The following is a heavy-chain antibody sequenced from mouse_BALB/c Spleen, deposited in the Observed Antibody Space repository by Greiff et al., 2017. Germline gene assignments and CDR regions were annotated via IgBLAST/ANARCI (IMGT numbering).Heavy chain of an antibody. CDR2: ISSGSSTI. Sequence: EVKLVESGGGLVQPGGSRKLSCAASGFTFSSFGMHWVRQAPEKGLEWVAYISSGSSTIYYADTVKGRFTISRDNPKNTLFLPRTSLRSEDTAMYYCAREGYYYAMDYWGQGTSVTVSS. CDR1: GFTFSSFG. V-gene: IGHV5-17*02. J-gene: IGHJ4*01. CDR3: AREGYYYAMDY.